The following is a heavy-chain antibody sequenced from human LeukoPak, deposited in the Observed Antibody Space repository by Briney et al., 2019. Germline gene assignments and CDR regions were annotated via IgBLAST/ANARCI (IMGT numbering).Heavy chain of an antibody. CDR2: INPNSGGT. CDR1: GYTFTGYY. J-gene: IGHJ3*02. D-gene: IGHD3-22*01. V-gene: IGHV1-2*06. Sequence: ASVKVSCKASGYTFTGYYMHWVRQAPGQGLEWMGRINPNSGGTNYAQKFQGRVTMTRDTSISTAYMELSRLRSDDTAVYYCARDADSSAYHDDFDIWGQGTMVTVSS. CDR3: ARDADSSAYHDDFDI.